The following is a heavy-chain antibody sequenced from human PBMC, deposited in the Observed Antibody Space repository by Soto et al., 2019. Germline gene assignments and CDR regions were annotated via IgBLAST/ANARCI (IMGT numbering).Heavy chain of an antibody. V-gene: IGHV3-15*05. D-gene: IGHD1-26*01. CDR3: STGSPFSGSVFDY. CDR2: IKSKSAGETT. J-gene: IGHJ4*02. CDR1: GFSFRTTW. Sequence: EVQLVESGGCLVKPGGSLRLSCAASGFSFRTTWMAWVRQAPGKGLEWVGRIKSKSAGETTDYADPVKGRFTISRDDSKDTLYLHMDSLETGDSAVYCCSTGSPFSGSVFDYWGQGTLVTVSS.